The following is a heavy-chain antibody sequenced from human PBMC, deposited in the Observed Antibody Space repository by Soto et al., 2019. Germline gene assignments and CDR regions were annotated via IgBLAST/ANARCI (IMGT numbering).Heavy chain of an antibody. V-gene: IGHV3-48*03. CDR3: ARDQEAGSFFPYYYGIDV. J-gene: IGHJ6*02. Sequence: GGSLRLSCATSGFTFSSYEMNWVRQAPGKGLEWVSYISSSGSTIYCADSVKGRFTISRDNAKNSLYLQMDSLRAEDTAVYYCARDQEAGSFFPYYYGIDVWGQGTTVPVSS. D-gene: IGHD6-13*01. CDR1: GFTFSSYE. CDR2: ISSSGSTI.